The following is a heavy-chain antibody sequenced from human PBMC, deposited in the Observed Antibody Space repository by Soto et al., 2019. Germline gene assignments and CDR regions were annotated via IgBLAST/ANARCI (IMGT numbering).Heavy chain of an antibody. V-gene: IGHV3-23*01. Sequence: GGSLLVSCVASGFTFSIYAMSWVRQAPGKGLDLVSAISGSGGSTYYADSVKGRFTISRDNSKNTLYLQMNSLRAEDTAVYYCAKDGRIGITMIVVVISPFDYWGQGTLVTVSS. J-gene: IGHJ4*02. CDR2: ISGSGGST. D-gene: IGHD3-22*01. CDR3: AKDGRIGITMIVVVISPFDY. CDR1: GFTFSIYA.